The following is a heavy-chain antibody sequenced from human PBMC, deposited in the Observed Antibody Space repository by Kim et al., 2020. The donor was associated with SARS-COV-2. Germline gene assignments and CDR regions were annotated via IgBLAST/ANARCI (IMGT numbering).Heavy chain of an antibody. D-gene: IGHD2-2*01. CDR1: GGSISSYY. V-gene: IGHV4-59*01. J-gene: IGHJ5*02. Sequence: SETLSLTCTVSGGSISSYYWSWIRQPPGKGLEWIGYIYYSGSTNYNPSLKSRVTISVDTSKNQFSLKLSSVTAADTAVYYCARVEVDVVVAWFDPWGQGTLVTVSS. CDR2: IYYSGST. CDR3: ARVEVDVVVAWFDP.